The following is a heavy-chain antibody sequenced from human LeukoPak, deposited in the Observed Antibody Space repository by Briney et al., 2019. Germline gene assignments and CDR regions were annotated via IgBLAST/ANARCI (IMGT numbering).Heavy chain of an antibody. D-gene: IGHD5-12*01. CDR1: GFTFSSYW. Sequence: GGSLRLSCAASGFTFSSYWMRWVRQAPGKGLVWVSRINSDGSSTSYADSVKGRFTISRDNAKNTLYLQMNSLRAEDTAVYYCARGVRTSSGYDSGIWGQGTMVTISS. CDR2: INSDGSST. V-gene: IGHV3-74*01. J-gene: IGHJ3*02. CDR3: ARGVRTSSGYDSGI.